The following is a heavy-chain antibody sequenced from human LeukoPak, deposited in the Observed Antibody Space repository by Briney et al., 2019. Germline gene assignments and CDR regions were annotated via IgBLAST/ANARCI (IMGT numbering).Heavy chain of an antibody. Sequence: SETLSLTCTVSGGSISSYYWSWIRQPPGKGLKWIGYVYYSGSTNYNPSLKSRVTISVDTSKNQFSLKLSSVTAADTAVYYCARVGSGLYSFDYWGQGTLVTVSS. J-gene: IGHJ4*02. CDR1: GGSISSYY. V-gene: IGHV4-59*01. CDR3: ARVGSGLYSFDY. D-gene: IGHD6-19*01. CDR2: VYYSGST.